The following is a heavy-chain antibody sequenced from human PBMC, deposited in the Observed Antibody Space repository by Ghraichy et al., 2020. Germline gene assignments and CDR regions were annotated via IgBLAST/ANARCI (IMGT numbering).Heavy chain of an antibody. J-gene: IGHJ3*02. CDR3: AREPAGGTVTPMDAFDI. CDR1: GFTFSDYY. D-gene: IGHD4-17*01. Sequence: GGSLRLSCAASGFTFSDYYMSWIRQAPGKGLEWVSYISSSGSTKYYADSVKGRFTISRDNAKNSLYLQMNSLRAEDTAVYYCAREPAGGTVTPMDAFDIWGQGTMVTVSS. CDR2: ISSSGSTK. V-gene: IGHV3-11*04.